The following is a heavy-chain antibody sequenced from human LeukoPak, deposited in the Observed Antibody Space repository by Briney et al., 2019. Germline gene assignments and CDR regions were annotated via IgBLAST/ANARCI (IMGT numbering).Heavy chain of an antibody. CDR2: IRDSGDNA. D-gene: IGHD6-13*01. CDR3: ARDSLTIAAAGTGDY. J-gene: IGHJ4*02. CDR1: GFTFSSYA. V-gene: IGHV3-23*01. Sequence: GGSLRLSCAASGFTFSSYAMSWVRQAPGKGLEWVSLIRDSGDNADYAGSVRGRFTVSRDNSKNTLYLQMNSLRAEDTAVYYCARDSLTIAAAGTGDYWGQGTLVTVSS.